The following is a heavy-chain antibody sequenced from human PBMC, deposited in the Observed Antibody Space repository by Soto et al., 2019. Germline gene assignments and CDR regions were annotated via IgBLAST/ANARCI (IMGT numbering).Heavy chain of an antibody. CDR3: ATPAWRDSSRSSDY. CDR1: GFGFSNYA. Sequence: EVQLLESGGGLVQPGGSLRLSCAASGFGFSNYAMTWVRQAPGKGLEWVSSITTNGATTYYADSVKGRNTISRDNSKNTLYLQMNGLRAEDSAVYHCATPAWRDSSRSSDYWGQGTLVTVSS. D-gene: IGHD3-10*01. J-gene: IGHJ4*02. V-gene: IGHV3-23*01. CDR2: ITTNGATT.